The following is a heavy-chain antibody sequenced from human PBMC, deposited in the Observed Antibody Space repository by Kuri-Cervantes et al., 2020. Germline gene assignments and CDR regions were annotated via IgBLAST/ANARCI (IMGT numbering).Heavy chain of an antibody. V-gene: IGHV1-2*02. D-gene: IGHD3-3*01. CDR2: INPNSGGT. CDR3: ARAHTIFGVVTFFDY. Sequence: ASVKVSCKASGYTFTSCGISWVRQAPGQGLEWMGWINPNSGGTNYAQKFQGRVTMTRDTSISTAYMELRSLRSDDTAVYYCARAHTIFGVVTFFDYWGQGTLVTVSS. J-gene: IGHJ4*02. CDR1: GYTFTSCG.